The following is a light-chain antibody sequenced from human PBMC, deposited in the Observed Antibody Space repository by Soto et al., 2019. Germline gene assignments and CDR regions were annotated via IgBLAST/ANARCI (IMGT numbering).Light chain of an antibody. CDR1: SSDVGGYNY. V-gene: IGLV2-14*03. J-gene: IGLJ1*01. CDR3: SSYTSSSTLYV. CDR2: DVS. Sequence: QSVLTQPASVSGSPGQSITISCTGISSDVGGYNYVSWYQQLPGKAPKLIIYDVSNRPSGVSNRFSASKSANAASLTISGLQAEDEADYYCSSYTSSSTLYVFGPGTKVTVL.